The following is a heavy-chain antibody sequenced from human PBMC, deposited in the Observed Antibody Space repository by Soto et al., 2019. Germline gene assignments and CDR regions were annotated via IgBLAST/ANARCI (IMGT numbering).Heavy chain of an antibody. V-gene: IGHV3-21*01. Sequence: EVQLVESGGGLVKPGGSLRLSCAASGFTFSSYSMNWVRQAPGKGLEWVSSISSSSSYIYYADSVKGRFTISRDNAKNSLYLQMNGLRAEDTAVYYCARDLTTVETHWYFDLWGRGTLVTVSS. D-gene: IGHD3-3*01. J-gene: IGHJ2*01. CDR2: ISSSSSYI. CDR3: ARDLTTVETHWYFDL. CDR1: GFTFSSYS.